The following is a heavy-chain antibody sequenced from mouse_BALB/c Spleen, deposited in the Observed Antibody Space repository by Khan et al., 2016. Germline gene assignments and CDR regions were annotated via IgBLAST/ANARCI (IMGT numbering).Heavy chain of an antibody. V-gene: IGHV10-1*02. J-gene: IGHJ2*01. Sequence: EVQLQESGGGLVQPKGSLKLSCAASGFTFNTYAMNWVRQAPGKGLEWVVRIRSKSNNYATYYADSVKDKFTISRDDSQSMLYLQMNNLKTEDTAMYYCVRGNDYDVYFDYWGQGTTLTVSS. D-gene: IGHD2-4*01. CDR1: GFTFNTYA. CDR2: IRSKSNNYAT. CDR3: VRGNDYDVYFDY.